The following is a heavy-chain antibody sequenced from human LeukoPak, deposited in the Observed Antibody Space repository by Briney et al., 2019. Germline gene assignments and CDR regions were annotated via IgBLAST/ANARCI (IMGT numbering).Heavy chain of an antibody. CDR2: ISGSGGST. D-gene: IGHD5-18*01. Sequence: PGGSLRLSCAASGFTFSSYAMSWVRQAPGKGLEWVSAISGSGGSTHYADSVKGRFTISRDNSKNTLYLQMNSLRAEDTAVYYCAKDGAGYSYGRPHDFDYWGQGTLVTVSS. V-gene: IGHV3-23*01. J-gene: IGHJ4*02. CDR3: AKDGAGYSYGRPHDFDY. CDR1: GFTFSSYA.